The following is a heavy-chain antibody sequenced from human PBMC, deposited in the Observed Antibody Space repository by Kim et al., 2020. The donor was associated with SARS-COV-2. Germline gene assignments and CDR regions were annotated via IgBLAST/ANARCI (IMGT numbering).Heavy chain of an antibody. CDR2: MKSETDGGTT. D-gene: IGHD6-13*01. Sequence: GGSLRLSCAASGFPFINAWMNWVRQAPGKGLEWVAHMKSETDGGTTDYAAPVKGRFTISRDDSKNTFYLQMNTLKTEDAAVYYCTTAAISAAARMRLGYHHYFGLDVWGRGTTVTVSS. CDR1: GFPFINAW. J-gene: IGHJ6*02. CDR3: TTAAISAAARMRLGYHHYFGLDV. V-gene: IGHV3-15*01.